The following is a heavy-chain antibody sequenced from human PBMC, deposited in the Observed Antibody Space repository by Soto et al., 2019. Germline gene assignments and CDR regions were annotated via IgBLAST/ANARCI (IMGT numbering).Heavy chain of an antibody. CDR2: ISSNGGST. V-gene: IGHV3-64D*06. Sequence: GGSLRLSCSASGFTFSSYAMHWVRQAPGKGLEYVSAISSNGGSTYYADSVKGRFTISRDNSKNTLYLQMSSLRAEDTAVYYCVKEWGYYDSSGYYSAAFDYWGQGTLVTVSS. CDR1: GFTFSSYA. CDR3: VKEWGYYDSSGYYSAAFDY. D-gene: IGHD3-22*01. J-gene: IGHJ4*02.